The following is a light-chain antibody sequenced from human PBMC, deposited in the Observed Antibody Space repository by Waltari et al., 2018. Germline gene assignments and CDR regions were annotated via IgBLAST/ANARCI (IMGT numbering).Light chain of an antibody. J-gene: IGKJ1*01. Sequence: EIVLTQSPDTLSLSPGERATPSCRASQSVTNYLAWYQQKPGQAPRVLIYSASNRATGVPARFSGSGSGTDFTLTISSLEPEDFAVYYCQQRSNWPRTFGQGTKVEVK. CDR1: QSVTNY. V-gene: IGKV3-11*01. CDR2: SAS. CDR3: QQRSNWPRT.